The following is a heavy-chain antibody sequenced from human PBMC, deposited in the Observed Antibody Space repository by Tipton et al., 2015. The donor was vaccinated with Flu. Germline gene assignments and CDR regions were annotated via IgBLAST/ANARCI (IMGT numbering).Heavy chain of an antibody. Sequence: LRLSCIVSGGSVTSPSYYWSWIRQPAGKGLEWIGRIYPAGGTSYNPSLKSRVTISKDTSRNQFSLNLSSVTAADTAVYFCARGVSYFDRTVYYYFDSWGQGTLVTVSS. D-gene: IGHD3-22*01. CDR3: ARGVSYFDRTVYYYFDS. CDR1: GGSVTSPSYY. J-gene: IGHJ4*02. V-gene: IGHV4-61*02. CDR2: IYPAGGT.